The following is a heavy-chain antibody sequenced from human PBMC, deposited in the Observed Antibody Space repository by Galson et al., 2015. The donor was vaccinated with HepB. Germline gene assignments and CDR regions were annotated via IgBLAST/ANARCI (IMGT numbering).Heavy chain of an antibody. CDR2: TCYRSKWYN. V-gene: IGHV6-1*01. CDR3: ARDPRGGYWGRWFDL. Sequence: CAISGDSVSSNSAAWNWIRQSPSRGPEWLGRTCYRSKWYNDYAESVKSRMTIKPDTSKNEFSLQLNSVTPEDTAVYYCARDPRGGYWGRWFDLWGQGIPVTVSS. D-gene: IGHD3-16*01. J-gene: IGHJ5*02. CDR1: GDSVSSNSAA.